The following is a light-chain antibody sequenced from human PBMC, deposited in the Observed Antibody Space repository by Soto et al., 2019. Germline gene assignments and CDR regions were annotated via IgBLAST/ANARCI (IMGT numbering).Light chain of an antibody. V-gene: IGLV2-11*01. CDR1: SSDVGGYNH. Sequence: QSALTQPRSVSGSPGQSVTISCTGTSSDVGGYNHVSWYQQHPGKAPKVMIYDVSKWPSGVPDRFSGSKSGNTASLIISGLQAEDEADYYCCSYAGKYIWVFGGGTKLTVL. CDR2: DVS. J-gene: IGLJ3*02. CDR3: CSYAGKYIWV.